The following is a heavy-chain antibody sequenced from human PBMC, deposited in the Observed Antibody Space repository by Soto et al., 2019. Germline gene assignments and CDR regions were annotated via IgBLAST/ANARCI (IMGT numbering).Heavy chain of an antibody. J-gene: IGHJ4*02. Sequence: GGSLRLSCEGSGFTFSDYYISWIRQAPGKGLEWISYSSSSGTFSRYADSVKGRFSISRDNTKNSLYLEMNTLRVDDSGLYYCARGPRVSSTGTGAHWGRGTLVTISS. CDR3: ARGPRVSSTGTGAH. D-gene: IGHD1-1*01. CDR2: SSSSGTFS. CDR1: GFTFSDYY. V-gene: IGHV3-11*06.